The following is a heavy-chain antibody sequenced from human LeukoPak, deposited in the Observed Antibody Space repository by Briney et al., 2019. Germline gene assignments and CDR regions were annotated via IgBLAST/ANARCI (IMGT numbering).Heavy chain of an antibody. J-gene: IGHJ3*02. Sequence: PGLSLRLSCAASGFTFHNYAMSLARQAPGKGLEWVSVVSGSGANTYYADFVKGRFTTSRDNSKNTLFLQMNSLRAEDTAIYYCAKQFGDYVGEAFDIWGQGTMVIVSS. CDR2: VSGSGANT. V-gene: IGHV3-23*01. D-gene: IGHD2-21*01. CDR3: AKQFGDYVGEAFDI. CDR1: GFTFHNYA.